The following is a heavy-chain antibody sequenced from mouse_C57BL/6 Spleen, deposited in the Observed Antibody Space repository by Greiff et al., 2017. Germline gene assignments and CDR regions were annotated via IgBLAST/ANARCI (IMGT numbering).Heavy chain of an antibody. D-gene: IGHD4-1*01. CDR2: IHPNSGST. CDR1: GYTFTSYW. CDR3: ARQTGTGYYFDY. J-gene: IGHJ2*01. V-gene: IGHV1-64*01. Sequence: QVQLQQPGAELVKPGASVKLSCKASGYTFTSYWMHWVKQRPGQGLEWIGMIHPNSGSTNYNEKFKSKATLTVDKSSSTAYMQLSSLTSEDSAVYYCARQTGTGYYFDYWGQGTTLTVSS.